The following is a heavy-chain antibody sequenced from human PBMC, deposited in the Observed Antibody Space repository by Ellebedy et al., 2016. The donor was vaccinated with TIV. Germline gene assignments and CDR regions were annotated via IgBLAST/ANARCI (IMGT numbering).Heavy chain of an antibody. J-gene: IGHJ4*02. CDR2: INHSGST. CDR1: GGSFSGYY. D-gene: IGHD2-2*01. V-gene: IGHV4-34*01. CDR3: ARGRVVPAPSYFDY. Sequence: MPSETLSLTCAVYGGSFSGYYWSWIRQPPGKGLEWIGEINHSGSTNYNPSLKSRVTISVDTSKNQFSLKLSSVTAADTAVYYCARGRVVPAPSYFDYWGQGTLVTVSS.